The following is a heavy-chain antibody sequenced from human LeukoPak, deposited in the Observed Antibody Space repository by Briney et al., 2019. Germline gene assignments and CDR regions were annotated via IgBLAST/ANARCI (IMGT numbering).Heavy chain of an antibody. V-gene: IGHV3-30-3*01. Sequence: GRSLRLSSAASGFTFSSYAMHWVRQAPGKGLEWVAVISYDGSNKYYADSVKGRFTISRDNSKNTLYLQMNSLRAEDTAVYYCAREKQWLVHFDYWGQGTLVTVSS. CDR2: ISYDGSNK. D-gene: IGHD6-19*01. J-gene: IGHJ4*02. CDR1: GFTFSSYA. CDR3: AREKQWLVHFDY.